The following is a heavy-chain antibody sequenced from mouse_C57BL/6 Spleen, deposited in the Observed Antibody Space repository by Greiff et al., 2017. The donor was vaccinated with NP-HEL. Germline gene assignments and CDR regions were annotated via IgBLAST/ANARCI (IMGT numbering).Heavy chain of an antibody. Sequence: QVQLQQPGAELVRPGSSVKLSCKASGYTFTSYWMHWVKQRPIQGLEWIGNIDPSDSETHYNQKFKDKATLTVDKSSSTASMQLSSLTSEDSAVYYCARYYGSSYENAMDYWGQGTSVTVSS. D-gene: IGHD1-1*01. CDR1: GYTFTSYW. V-gene: IGHV1-52*01. J-gene: IGHJ4*01. CDR3: ARYYGSSYENAMDY. CDR2: IDPSDSET.